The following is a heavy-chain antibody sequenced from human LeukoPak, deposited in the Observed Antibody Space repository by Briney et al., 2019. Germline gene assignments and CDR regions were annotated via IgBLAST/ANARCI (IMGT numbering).Heavy chain of an antibody. CDR1: GFTFSSYS. CDR2: ISSSSSYI. J-gene: IGHJ4*02. CDR3: ARLMDWNDEFDY. Sequence: GGSLRLSCAASGFTFSSYSMNWVRRAPGKGLEWVSSISSSSSYIYYADSVKGRFTISRDNAKNSLYLQMNSLRAEDTAVYYCARLMDWNDEFDYWGQGALVTVSS. V-gene: IGHV3-21*01. D-gene: IGHD1-1*01.